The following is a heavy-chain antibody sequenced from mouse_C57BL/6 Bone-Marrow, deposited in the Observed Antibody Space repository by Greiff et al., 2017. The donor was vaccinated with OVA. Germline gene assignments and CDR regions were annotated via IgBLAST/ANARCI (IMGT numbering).Heavy chain of an antibody. D-gene: IGHD2-1*01. CDR2: IYYSGTI. J-gene: IGHJ1*03. V-gene: IGHV3-5*01. Sequence: DVKLQESGPGLVKPSQTVFLTCTVTGISITTGNYRWSWIRQFPGNKLEWIGYIYYSGTITYNPSLTSRTTITRDTPKNQFFLEMNSLTAEDTATYYCARESLYYGNYWYFDVWGTGTTVTVSS. CDR1: GISITTGNYR. CDR3: ARESLYYGNYWYFDV.